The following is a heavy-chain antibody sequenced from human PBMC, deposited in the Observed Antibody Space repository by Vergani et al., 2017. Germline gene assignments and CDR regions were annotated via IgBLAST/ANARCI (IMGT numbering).Heavy chain of an antibody. CDR3: AREGDKYDSSGYYYSELEP. CDR1: GGTFSSYT. Sequence: QVQLGQSGAEVKKPGSSVKVSCKASGGTFSSYTISWVRQAPGQGLEWMGRIIPILGIANYAQQFQGRVTITADKSTSTAYMELSSLISEETAVYYCAREGDKYDSSGYYYSELEPWGQGSLVTVSS. V-gene: IGHV1-69*08. D-gene: IGHD3-22*01. CDR2: IIPILGIA. J-gene: IGHJ5*02.